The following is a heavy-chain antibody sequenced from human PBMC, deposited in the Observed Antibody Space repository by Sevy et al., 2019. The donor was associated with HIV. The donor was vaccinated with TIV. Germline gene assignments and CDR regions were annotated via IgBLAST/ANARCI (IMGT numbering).Heavy chain of an antibody. V-gene: IGHV4-59*01. CDR3: ARRVPALAGNWIDP. J-gene: IGHJ5*02. Sequence: SETLSLTCTVSGGSISGYYWSWIRQSPGKGLEWIGYIYNVGDTRYNPSLKSRVTISMATSKNQFSPHLNSVTAADTAVYYCARRVPALAGNWIDPWGQGTLVTVSS. CDR2: IYNVGDT. CDR1: GGSISGYY.